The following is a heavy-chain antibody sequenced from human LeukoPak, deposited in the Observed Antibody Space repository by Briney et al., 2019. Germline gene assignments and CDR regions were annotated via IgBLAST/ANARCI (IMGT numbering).Heavy chain of an antibody. CDR2: ISYDGSNK. CDR1: GFTFSSYA. J-gene: IGHJ4*02. D-gene: IGHD3-10*01. V-gene: IGHV3-30-3*01. CDR3: ARDPPGGFDY. Sequence: GKSLRLSCAASGFTFSSYAMHWVRQAPGKGLEWVAVISYDGSNKYYADSVKGRFTISRDNSKNTLYLQMNSLRAEDTAVYYCARDPPGGFDYWGQGTLVTVSS.